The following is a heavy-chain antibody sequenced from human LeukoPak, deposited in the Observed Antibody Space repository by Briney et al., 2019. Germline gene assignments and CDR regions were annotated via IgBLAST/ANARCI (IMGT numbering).Heavy chain of an antibody. V-gene: IGHV1-69*13. CDR1: GGTFSSYA. Sequence: GASVKVSCKASGGTFSSYAISWVRQAPGQGLEWMGGIIPIFGTANYAQQLQGRVTITADESTSTAYMELSSLRSEDTAVYYCAREIGSGSHDAFDIWGQGTMVTVSS. CDR3: AREIGSGSHDAFDI. CDR2: IIPIFGTA. D-gene: IGHD3-10*01. J-gene: IGHJ3*02.